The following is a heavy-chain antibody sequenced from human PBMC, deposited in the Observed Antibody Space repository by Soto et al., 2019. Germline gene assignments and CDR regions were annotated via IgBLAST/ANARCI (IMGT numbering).Heavy chain of an antibody. V-gene: IGHV4-34*01. D-gene: IGHD6-13*01. Sequence: QVQLQQWGAGLLKPSETLSLTCAVYGGSFSGYYWSWIRQPPGKGLEWIGEINHSGSTNYNPSLKSRVTISVDTLKNQFSLKLSSVTAADTAVYYCARVTVEQQLVRNDYYGMDVWGQGTTVTVSS. CDR2: INHSGST. CDR1: GGSFSGYY. J-gene: IGHJ6*02. CDR3: ARVTVEQQLVRNDYYGMDV.